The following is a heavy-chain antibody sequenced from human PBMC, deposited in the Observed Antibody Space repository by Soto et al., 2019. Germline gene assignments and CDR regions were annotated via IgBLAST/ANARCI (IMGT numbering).Heavy chain of an antibody. CDR3: ASRGREYYYDGSGYCPCDY. V-gene: IGHV1-69*13. CDR1: GGTFSSYA. Sequence: SVKVSCKASGGTFSSYAISWVRQAPGQGLEWMGGIIPIFGTANYAQKFQGRVTITADESTSTAYMELSSLRSEDTAVYYCASRGREYYYDGSGYCPCDYWGQGTLVTVSS. CDR2: IIPIFGTA. J-gene: IGHJ4*02. D-gene: IGHD3-22*01.